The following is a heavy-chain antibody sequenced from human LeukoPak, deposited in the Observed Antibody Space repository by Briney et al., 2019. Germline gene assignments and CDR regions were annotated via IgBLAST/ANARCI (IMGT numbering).Heavy chain of an antibody. J-gene: IGHJ4*02. CDR2: FYTSGST. V-gene: IGHV4-4*07. CDR1: GGYIGSYF. CDR3: ARRSPSYSSSWYYFDY. D-gene: IGHD6-13*01. Sequence: PSGTLSLTCSVSGGYIGSYFWSWIRQPAGKELEYIGRFYTSGSTNYNPSLKSRVTISVDTSENQFSLKLSSVTAADTAVYYCARRSPSYSSSWYYFDYWGQGTLVTVSS.